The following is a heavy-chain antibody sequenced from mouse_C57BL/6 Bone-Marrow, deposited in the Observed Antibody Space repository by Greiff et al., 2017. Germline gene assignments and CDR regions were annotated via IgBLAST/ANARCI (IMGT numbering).Heavy chain of an antibody. Sequence: QVQLQQPGAELVRPGASVKLSCKASGYTFTSYWMNWVKQRPGRGLEWIGRIDPNSGGTKYNEKFKSKATLTVDKPSSTAYMQLSSLTSEDSAVYYCARERAFWCYGSSPFAYWGQGTLLTVSA. CDR1: GYTFTSYW. CDR3: ARERAFWCYGSSPFAY. V-gene: IGHV1-72*01. J-gene: IGHJ3*01. CDR2: IDPNSGGT. D-gene: IGHD1-1*01.